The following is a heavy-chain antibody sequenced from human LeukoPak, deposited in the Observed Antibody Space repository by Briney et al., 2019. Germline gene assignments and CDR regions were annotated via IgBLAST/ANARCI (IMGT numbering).Heavy chain of an antibody. J-gene: IGHJ4*02. V-gene: IGHV3-53*05. CDR2: IYTDGST. D-gene: IGHD4-23*01. CDR1: GFSVGNNY. Sequence: GGSLRLSCAASGFSVGNNYVTWVRQPPGKGLEWVSVIYTDGSTYYADSVKGRFTISRDSSKNTLYLQMNSLRAEDTAVYYCTDAVAGWGQGTLVTVSS. CDR3: TDAVAG.